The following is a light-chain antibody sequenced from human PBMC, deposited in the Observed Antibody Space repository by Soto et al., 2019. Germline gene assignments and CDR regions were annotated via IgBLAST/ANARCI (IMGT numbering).Light chain of an antibody. CDR2: SAS. Sequence: EIVMTQSPATLSVSPGERATLSCRASQSIPTTVAWYQHRSGQAPRLLIHSASTRATGVPARFSGSGSETDFTLTITGLQSEDFGVYYCQQYKGWPTTFGQGTKVEIK. CDR1: QSIPTT. V-gene: IGKV3-15*01. J-gene: IGKJ1*01. CDR3: QQYKGWPTT.